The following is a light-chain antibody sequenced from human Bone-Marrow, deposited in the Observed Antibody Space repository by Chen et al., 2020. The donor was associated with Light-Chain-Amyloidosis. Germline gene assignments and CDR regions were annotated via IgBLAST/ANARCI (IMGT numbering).Light chain of an antibody. Sequence: PSXSVSTGXXXRITXXGDDXXTKYXYWYQXKPGXXPGLXIHRXXERPSXXSEXXXGSXXGTTAXLTISGVQXXDEAXXHCXSADXXXTYEVIFGGGTKLTVL. V-gene: IGLV3-25*03. CDR1: DXXTKY. CDR3: XSADXXXTYEVI. J-gene: IGLJ2*01. CDR2: RXX.